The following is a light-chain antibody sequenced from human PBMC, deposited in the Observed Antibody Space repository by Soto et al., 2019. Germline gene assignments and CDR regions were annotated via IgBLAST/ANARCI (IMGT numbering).Light chain of an antibody. V-gene: IGKV3-20*01. Sequence: DIVLTQSPGTLSLSPGERATFSCRASQSVSNNYLAWYQQKPGRTPRLLVSSVSTRATGIPDRFIGSGSGTDFTPTIIRLEPEDFAVYYCQHYGSSPPLYTFGPGTKLEIK. J-gene: IGKJ2*01. CDR1: QSVSNNY. CDR3: QHYGSSPPLYT. CDR2: SVS.